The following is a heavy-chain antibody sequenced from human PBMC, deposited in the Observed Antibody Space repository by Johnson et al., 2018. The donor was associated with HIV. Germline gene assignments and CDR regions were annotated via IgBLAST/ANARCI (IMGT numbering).Heavy chain of an antibody. Sequence: VQLVESGGDLVQPGRSLRLSCAVSGISVSVNYMSWVRQAPGKGLEWVSLIDSGGTTNYEDSVKGRFTISRDNSKNTLYLQMNSLRGEDTAVYFCAKDGRNGIAAAEPPAFDIWGQGTMVTVSS. CDR1: GISVSVNY. D-gene: IGHD6-13*01. CDR3: AKDGRNGIAAAEPPAFDI. CDR2: IDSGGTT. J-gene: IGHJ3*02. V-gene: IGHV3-66*01.